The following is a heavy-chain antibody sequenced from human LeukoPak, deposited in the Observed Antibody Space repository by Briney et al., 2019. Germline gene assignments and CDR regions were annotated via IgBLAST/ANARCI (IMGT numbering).Heavy chain of an antibody. CDR2: ISAYNDNT. V-gene: IGHV1-18*01. CDR1: VYTFTSYG. CDR3: ARSPLPYYYDSSGPFDY. J-gene: IGHJ4*02. D-gene: IGHD3-22*01. Sequence: AAVTVSYTASVYTFTSYGISWVRQAPGQGLEWVGWISAYNDNTNDVQKLQGRVTMTTDTSTSTAYMELRSLRSDDTAVYCCARSPLPYYYDSSGPFDYWGQGTLVTVSS.